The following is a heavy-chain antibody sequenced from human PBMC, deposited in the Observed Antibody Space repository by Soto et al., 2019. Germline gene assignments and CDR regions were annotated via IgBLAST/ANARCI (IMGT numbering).Heavy chain of an antibody. CDR3: ASDNGGGLHDAFEI. Sequence: EVQLVESGGGLVKPGGSLRLSCAGSGFTFSIYTFHWVRQAPGKGLEWVSSITSSSTYIYYADSVKGRFTISRDNAKSSVSLQLNSLRGEDTAVYYCASDNGGGLHDAFEIWGQGTMVSVS. CDR2: ITSSSTYI. CDR1: GFTFSIYT. J-gene: IGHJ3*02. V-gene: IGHV3-21*01. D-gene: IGHD2-8*01.